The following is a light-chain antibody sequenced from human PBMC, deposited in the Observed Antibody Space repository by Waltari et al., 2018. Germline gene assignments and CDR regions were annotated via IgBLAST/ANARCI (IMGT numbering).Light chain of an antibody. J-gene: IGKJ5*01. CDR3: QQYNNWPPGIT. V-gene: IGKV3-15*01. CDR2: GSS. Sequence: EIVMTQSPATLSVSPGERATLSCRASQSVSSNLAWYQQKPGQAPRLLIYGSSTRATGIPARFSGSGSGTEFTLTISSLQSEEFAVYYCQQYNNWPPGITFGQGTRLEIK. CDR1: QSVSSN.